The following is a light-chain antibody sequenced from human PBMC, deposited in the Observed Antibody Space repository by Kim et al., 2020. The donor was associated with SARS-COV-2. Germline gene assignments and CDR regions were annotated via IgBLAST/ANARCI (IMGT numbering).Light chain of an antibody. CDR2: GAS. V-gene: IGKV1D-13*01. CDR3: KRLNNYTFT. J-gene: IGKJ3*01. CDR1: QDIDID. Sequence: AIQLTQAPSSLSASVGDRVTITCRASQDIDIDLAWYHQKPGKAPQLLIFGASTLHVGVSSRFSGSGSGTDFTLTISALQPEDFGTYLCKRLNNYTFTFGRRTKVDIK.